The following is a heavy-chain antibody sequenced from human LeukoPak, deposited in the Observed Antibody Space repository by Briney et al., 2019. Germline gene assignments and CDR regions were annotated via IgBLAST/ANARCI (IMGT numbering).Heavy chain of an antibody. CDR1: EYTFSVYH. CDR2: INPDSGDT. J-gene: IGHJ5*02. CDR3: ARGGIDIVSVPVSNWFDP. V-gene: IGHV1-2*02. Sequence: ASVKVSCKASEYTFSVYHIHWVRQAPGQGLEWMAWINPDSGDTNYAQKFQGRVTMTRDTSISTAYMEVSSLRSDDTAVYYCARGGIDIVSVPVSNWFDPWGQGTLVTVSS. D-gene: IGHD2/OR15-2a*01.